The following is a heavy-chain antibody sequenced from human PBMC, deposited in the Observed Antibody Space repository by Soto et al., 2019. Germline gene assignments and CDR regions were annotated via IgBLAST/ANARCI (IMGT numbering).Heavy chain of an antibody. V-gene: IGHV3-30*18. D-gene: IGHD4-17*01. J-gene: IGHJ6*02. CDR1: GFTFSSYG. Sequence: HPGGSLRLSCAASGFTFSSYGMHWVRQAPGKGLEWVAVISYDGSNKYYADSVKGRFTISRDNSKDTLYLQMNSLRAEDTAVYYCAKDRVTVTRRLEAAGMDVWGQGTTVTVSS. CDR3: AKDRVTVTRRLEAAGMDV. CDR2: ISYDGSNK.